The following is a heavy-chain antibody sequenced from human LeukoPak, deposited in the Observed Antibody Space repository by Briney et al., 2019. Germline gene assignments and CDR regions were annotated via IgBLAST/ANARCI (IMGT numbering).Heavy chain of an antibody. D-gene: IGHD4-17*01. CDR3: ARGYGTF. V-gene: IGHV4-34*01. Sequence: SETLSLTCAVYGRSFSGYYWSWIRQPPGKGLEWIGEINHSGSTNYNPSLKSRVTISVDTSKNQFSLKLSSVTAADTAVYYCARGYGTFCGQGTLVTVSS. CDR1: GRSFSGYY. CDR2: INHSGST. J-gene: IGHJ4*02.